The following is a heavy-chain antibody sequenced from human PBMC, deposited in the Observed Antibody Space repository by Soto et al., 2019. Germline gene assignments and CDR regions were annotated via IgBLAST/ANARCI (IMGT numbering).Heavy chain of an antibody. V-gene: IGHV3-7*01. CDR1: GFTFSSYW. J-gene: IGHJ4*02. Sequence: PGGSLRLSCAASGFTFSSYWMSWVRQAPGKGLEWVANIKQDGSEKYYVDSVKGRFTISRDNAKNTLYLQMNSLRAEDTAVYYCAREQRVVPLGAFDYWGQGTLVTVPA. CDR2: IKQDGSEK. CDR3: AREQRVVPLGAFDY. D-gene: IGHD3-3*01.